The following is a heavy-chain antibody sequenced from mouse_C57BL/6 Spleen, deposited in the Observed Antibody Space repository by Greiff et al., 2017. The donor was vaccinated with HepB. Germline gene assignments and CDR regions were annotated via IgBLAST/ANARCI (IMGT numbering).Heavy chain of an antibody. J-gene: IGHJ4*01. CDR1: GYTFTSYW. Sequence: QVQLKQPGAELVKPGASVKLSCKASGYTFTSYWMHWVKQRPGQGLEWIGMIHPNSGSTNYNEKFKSKATLTVDKSSSTAYMQLSSLTSEDSAVYYCARRLFYAMYYWGQGTSVTVSS. V-gene: IGHV1-64*01. CDR2: IHPNSGST. CDR3: ARRLFYAMYY.